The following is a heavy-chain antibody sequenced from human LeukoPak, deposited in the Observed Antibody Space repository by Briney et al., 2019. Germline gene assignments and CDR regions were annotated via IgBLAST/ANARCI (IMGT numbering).Heavy chain of an antibody. J-gene: IGHJ4*02. Sequence: ASVKVSCKVSGYTLTELSMHWVRQAPGKGLEWMGGFDPEDGETIYAQKFQGRVTMTEDTSTDTAYMELSSLRPEDTAVYCCATAAGYSYGIIFDYWGQGTLVTVSS. CDR3: ATAAGYSYGIIFDY. CDR1: GYTLTELS. CDR2: FDPEDGET. D-gene: IGHD5-18*01. V-gene: IGHV1-24*01.